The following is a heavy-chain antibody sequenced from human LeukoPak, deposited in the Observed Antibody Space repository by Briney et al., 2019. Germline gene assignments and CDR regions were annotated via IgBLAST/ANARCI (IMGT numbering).Heavy chain of an antibody. CDR1: GFTFDDYG. Sequence: GGSLRLSCAASGFTFDDYGMSWVRQAPGKGLEWLSYLSNTGNIHYAQSVKGRFTISRDNAKNSLYLQMDGLRAEDTAVYYCARRGDTPMIGDHWGQGILVTVAS. J-gene: IGHJ4*02. V-gene: IGHV3-69-1*02. CDR2: LSNTGNI. CDR3: ARRGDTPMIGDH. D-gene: IGHD5-18*01.